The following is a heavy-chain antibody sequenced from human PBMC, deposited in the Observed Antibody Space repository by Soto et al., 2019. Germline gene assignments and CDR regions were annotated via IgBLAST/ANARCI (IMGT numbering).Heavy chain of an antibody. J-gene: IGHJ6*02. V-gene: IGHV3-9*01. D-gene: IGHD3-9*01. CDR3: ANGGDILTYGMDV. CDR1: GFTFDDYA. CDR2: ISWNSGSI. Sequence: EVQLVESGGGLVQPGRSLRLSCAASGFTFDDYAMHWVRQAPGKGLEWVSGISWNSGSIGYADSVKGRFTISRDNAKNSLYLQMNSLRAEDTALYYCANGGDILTYGMDVWGQGTTVTVSS.